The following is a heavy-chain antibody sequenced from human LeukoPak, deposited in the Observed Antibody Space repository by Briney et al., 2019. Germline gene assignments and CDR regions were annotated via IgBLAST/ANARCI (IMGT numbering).Heavy chain of an antibody. CDR3: ARAKSSPGAFDI. CDR2: ISSNGGST. CDR1: GFTFSSYA. Sequence: GGSLRLSCAASGFTFSSYAIHWVRQAPGKGLEYVSAISSNGGSTYYANSVKGRFTISRDNSKNTLYLQMGSLRAEDMAVYYCARAKSSPGAFDIWGQGIMVTVSS. D-gene: IGHD6-19*01. V-gene: IGHV3-64*01. J-gene: IGHJ3*02.